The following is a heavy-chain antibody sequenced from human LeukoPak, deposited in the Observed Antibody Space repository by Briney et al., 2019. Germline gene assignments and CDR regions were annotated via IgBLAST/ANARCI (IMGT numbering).Heavy chain of an antibody. CDR1: GGFISSYY. D-gene: IGHD4-17*01. J-gene: IGHJ4*02. CDR3: ARGGRAGDYGYYFDY. V-gene: IGHV4-59*01. CDR2: MYYSGST. Sequence: SETLSLTCTVSGGFISSYYWSWIWQPPGKGLEWIGYMYYSGSTTYNPSLKSRVTISVDTSRNQVSLILYSVTAADTAIYYCARGGRAGDYGYYFDYWGQGALVTVSS.